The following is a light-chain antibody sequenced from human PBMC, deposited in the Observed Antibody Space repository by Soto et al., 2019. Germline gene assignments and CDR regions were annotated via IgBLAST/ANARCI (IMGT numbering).Light chain of an antibody. Sequence: EVVVMQSPATLSVSPGEGAKLSSSDSQGIGHTLAWYQHKPGQTRRLLIYDTSTRATGVPTRFSGSRSGAEFTLTINSLQPEDFAVYSCKPYNNWPLTFGRWTKVDIK. J-gene: IGKJ4*01. CDR1: QGIGHT. V-gene: IGKV3-15*01. CDR2: DTS. CDR3: KPYNNWPLT.